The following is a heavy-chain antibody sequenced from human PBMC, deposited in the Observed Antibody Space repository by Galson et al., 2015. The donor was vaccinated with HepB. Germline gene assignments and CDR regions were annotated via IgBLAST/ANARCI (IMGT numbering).Heavy chain of an antibody. J-gene: IGHJ6*02. CDR2: IKLDGSDK. V-gene: IGHV3-7*03. CDR1: TFTFSSYW. D-gene: IGHD1-26*01. Sequence: SLRLSCAASTFTFSSYWMTWVRQAPGKGLEWVANIKLDGSDKYYVDSVKGRFAISRDNAKNSLYLQMNSLGADDTAVYYCARVKQGAGPDYYYGMDVWGQGTTVTVSS. CDR3: ARVKQGAGPDYYYGMDV.